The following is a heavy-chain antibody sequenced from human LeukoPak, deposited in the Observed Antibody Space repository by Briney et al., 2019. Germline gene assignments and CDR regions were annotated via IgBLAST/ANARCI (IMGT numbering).Heavy chain of an antibody. D-gene: IGHD4-17*01. CDR2: VWSDGNGK. V-gene: IGHV3-33*01. CDR3: VSVLTVTFDS. Sequence: GGSLRLSCAASGFTFSTSGMHWVRKAQAKGQEWVALVWSDGNGKFYADSVKGRFTISRDNSKNTVYLQMNSLRAEDTAVYYCVSVLTVTFDSWGQGTLVTVSS. CDR1: GFTFSTSG. J-gene: IGHJ4*02.